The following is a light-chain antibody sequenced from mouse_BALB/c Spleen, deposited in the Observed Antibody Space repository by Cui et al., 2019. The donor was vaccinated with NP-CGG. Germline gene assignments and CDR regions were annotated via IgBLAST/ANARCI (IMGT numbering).Light chain of an antibody. V-gene: IGLV1*01. CDR1: TGTVTSNNY. CDR2: GTN. Sequence: QAVLTQESALTTSPGKPVTLTCRSSTGTVTSNNYANWVQEKPDHLFTGLIGGTNNRVPGVPARFSGSLIGDKAALTITGAQTEDEAIYFCALWYSNHWVFGGGTKLTVL. CDR3: ALWYSNHWV. J-gene: IGLJ1*01.